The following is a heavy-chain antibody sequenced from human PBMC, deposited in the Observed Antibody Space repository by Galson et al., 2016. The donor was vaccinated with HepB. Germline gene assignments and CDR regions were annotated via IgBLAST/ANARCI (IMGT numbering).Heavy chain of an antibody. CDR2: ISTDGGRT. J-gene: IGHJ5*02. V-gene: IGHV3-23*01. Sequence: SLRLSCAASGVPFIKYAMSWVRQAPGRGLEWISAISTDGGRTYYADSVKGRFTISRDNSKNTLYLQMNSMRAEDTAVCYCANIVVMTVEADHWGQGTLVTVSS. D-gene: IGHD2-15*01. CDR3: ANIVVMTVEADH. CDR1: GVPFIKYA.